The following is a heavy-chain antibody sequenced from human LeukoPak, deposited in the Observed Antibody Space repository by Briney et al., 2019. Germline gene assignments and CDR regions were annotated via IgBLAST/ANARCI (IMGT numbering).Heavy chain of an antibody. Sequence: GGTLRLSCAASGFTFSSYAMHWVRQAPGKGLEWVAVISYDGSNKYYADSVKGRFTISRDNSKNTLYLQMNSLRAEDTAVYYCAKAQYYYDSSGWRYFDYWGQGTLVTVSS. D-gene: IGHD3-22*01. V-gene: IGHV3-30*04. J-gene: IGHJ4*02. CDR2: ISYDGSNK. CDR1: GFTFSSYA. CDR3: AKAQYYYDSSGWRYFDY.